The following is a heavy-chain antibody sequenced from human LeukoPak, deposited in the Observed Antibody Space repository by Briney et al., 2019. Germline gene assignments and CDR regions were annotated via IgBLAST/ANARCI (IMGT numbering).Heavy chain of an antibody. V-gene: IGHV3-48*03. CDR1: GXTFTAYE. J-gene: IGHJ3*02. Sequence: PGGALRLSCAASGXTFTAYEMNWVRQAPGKGLEWVSYISSSGETIYYADSVKGRFTISRGNGKKSLYLQMNSLRVEDTAVYYCARGMGEIWGQGTMVTVSS. CDR3: ARGMGEI. CDR2: ISSSGETI.